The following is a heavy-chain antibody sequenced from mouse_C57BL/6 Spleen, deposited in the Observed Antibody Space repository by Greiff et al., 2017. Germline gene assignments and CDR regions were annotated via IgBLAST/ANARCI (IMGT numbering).Heavy chain of an antibody. CDR2: IYPSSGNT. CDR3: AKHGCGSSYEAY. CDR1: GYTFTSYG. D-gene: IGHD1-1*01. J-gene: IGHJ3*01. Sequence: QVQLQQSGAELARPGASVKLSCKASGYTFTSYGISWVKQRPGQGLEWIGEIYPSSGNTYYNEKFKGKATLTADKSSSTAYMELRSLESEDSAVYLCAKHGCGSSYEAYWGQGTLVTVSA. V-gene: IGHV1-81*01.